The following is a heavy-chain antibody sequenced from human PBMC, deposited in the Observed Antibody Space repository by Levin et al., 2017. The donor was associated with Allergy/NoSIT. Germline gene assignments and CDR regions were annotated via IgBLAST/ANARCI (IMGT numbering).Heavy chain of an antibody. D-gene: IGHD2-15*01. CDR1: GYTFTSYG. V-gene: IGHV1-18*01. CDR2: ISAYNGNT. J-gene: IGHJ5*02. CDR3: ARAPEIGGSSNWFDP. Sequence: GESLKISCKASGYTFTSYGISWVRQAPGQGLEWMGWISAYNGNTNYAQKLQGRVTMTTDTSTSTAYMELRSLRSDDTAVYYCARAPEIGGSSNWFDPWGQGTLVTVSS.